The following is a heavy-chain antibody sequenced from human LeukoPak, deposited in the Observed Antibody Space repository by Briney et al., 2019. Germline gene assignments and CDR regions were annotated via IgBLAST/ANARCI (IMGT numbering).Heavy chain of an antibody. D-gene: IGHD6-6*01. CDR1: GGTSSSYT. CDR2: IIPILGIA. CDR3: AREYSSSSWEC. J-gene: IGHJ4*02. Sequence: SVKVSCKASGGTSSSYTISWVRQAPGQGLEWMGRIIPILGIANYAQKFQGRVTITADKSTSTAYMELSSLRSEDTAVYYCAREYSSSSWECWGQGTLVTVSS. V-gene: IGHV1-69*04.